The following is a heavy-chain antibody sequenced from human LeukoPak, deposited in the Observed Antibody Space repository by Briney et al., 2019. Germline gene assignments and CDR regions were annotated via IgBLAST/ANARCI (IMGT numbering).Heavy chain of an antibody. V-gene: IGHV1-8*01. CDR1: GYTFTSYD. D-gene: IGHD3-22*01. J-gene: IGHJ6*02. CDR3: ARGSTVGADSSGYYYSYYYYYYGMDV. CDR2: MNPNSGNT. Sequence: GASVKVSCKASGYTFTSYDINWVRQATGQGLEWMGWMNPNSGNTGYAQKFQGRVTMTRNTSISTAYMELSSLRSEDTAVYYCARGSTVGADSSGYYYSYYYYYYGMDVWGQGTTVTVSS.